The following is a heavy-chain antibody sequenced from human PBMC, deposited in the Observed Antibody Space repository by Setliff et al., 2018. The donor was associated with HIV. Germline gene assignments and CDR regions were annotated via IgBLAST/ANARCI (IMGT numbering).Heavy chain of an antibody. V-gene: IGHV4-38-2*01. CDR2: IYNSGST. Sequence: SETLSLTCAVSGYSISSGYYWGWIRQPPGKGLEWIGTIYNSGSTYYNPSLKSRVTISVDTSKNQFSLRLSPVTAADSAVYYCARRRETIVVVIGIPNWYFDLWGRGTLVTVSS. J-gene: IGHJ2*01. CDR3: ARRRETIVVVIGIPNWYFDL. CDR1: GYSISSGYY. D-gene: IGHD2-21*01.